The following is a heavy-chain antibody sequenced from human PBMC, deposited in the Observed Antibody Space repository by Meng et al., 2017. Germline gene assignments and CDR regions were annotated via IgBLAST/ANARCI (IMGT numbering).Heavy chain of an antibody. D-gene: IGHD2-15*01. CDR1: GGSISSSSYY. V-gene: IGHV4-39*07. J-gene: IGHJ4*02. CDR2: IYYSGST. Sequence: SETLSLTCTVSGGSISSSSYYWGWIRQPPGKGLEWIGSIYYSGSTYYNPSLKSRVTISVDTSKNQFSLKLSSVTAADTAVYYCARVPTLKYCSGGSCYKPSDYWGQGTLVTVSS. CDR3: ARVPTLKYCSGGSCYKPSDY.